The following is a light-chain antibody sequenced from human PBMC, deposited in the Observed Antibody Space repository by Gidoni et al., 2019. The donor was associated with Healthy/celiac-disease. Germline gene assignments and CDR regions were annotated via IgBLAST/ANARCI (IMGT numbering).Light chain of an antibody. V-gene: IGKV1-5*03. Sequence: DIQMTQSPSTLSASVGDRVTITCRAIQSISSWLAWYQQKPGKAPKLLIYKASSLESGVPSRFSGSGSGTEFTRTISSLQPDDFATYYCQQYNSYSQTFGQGTKVEIK. CDR3: QQYNSYSQT. CDR2: KAS. CDR1: QSISSW. J-gene: IGKJ1*01.